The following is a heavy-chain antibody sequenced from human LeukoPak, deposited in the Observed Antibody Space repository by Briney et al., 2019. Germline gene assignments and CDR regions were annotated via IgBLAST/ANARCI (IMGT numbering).Heavy chain of an antibody. J-gene: IGHJ3*02. Sequence: SVKVSCKASGGTFSSYAISWVRQAPGQGLEWMGGIIPIFGTANYAQKFQGRVTITTDESTSTAYMGLSSLRSEDTAVYYCARALIGGLRYFDWARLAFDIWGQGTMVTVSS. D-gene: IGHD3-9*01. V-gene: IGHV1-69*05. CDR3: ARALIGGLRYFDWARLAFDI. CDR1: GGTFSSYA. CDR2: IIPIFGTA.